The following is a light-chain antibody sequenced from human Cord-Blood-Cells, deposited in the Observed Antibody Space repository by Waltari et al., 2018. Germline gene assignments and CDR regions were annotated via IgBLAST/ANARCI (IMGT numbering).Light chain of an antibody. CDR2: GAS. CDR1: QSVSSN. V-gene: IGKV3-15*01. Sequence: EIVMTQSPATLSVSPGERATLSGRASQSVSSNLAWYQQKPGQAPRLLIYGASTRATGIPARFSGGGSGTEFTLTNSSLQSEDFAVYYWQQYNNWPYTFGQGTKLESK. CDR3: QQYNNWPYT. J-gene: IGKJ2*01.